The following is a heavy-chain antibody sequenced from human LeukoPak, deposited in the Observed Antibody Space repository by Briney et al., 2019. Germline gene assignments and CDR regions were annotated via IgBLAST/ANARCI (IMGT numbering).Heavy chain of an antibody. D-gene: IGHD3-10*01. CDR2: ISAYNGNT. Sequence: GASVKVSCEASGYTFTSYGISWVRQAPGQGLEWVGWISAYNGNTDYAEKLQGRVSMTTDTPTSTVYMELRSLGSDDTAVYYCARDESGYSDSGSDSVHWGQGTLVTVSS. CDR1: GYTFTSYG. J-gene: IGHJ4*02. V-gene: IGHV1-18*01. CDR3: ARDESGYSDSGSDSVH.